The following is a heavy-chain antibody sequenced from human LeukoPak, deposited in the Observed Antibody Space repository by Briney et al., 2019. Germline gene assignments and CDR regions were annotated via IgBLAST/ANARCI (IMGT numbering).Heavy chain of an antibody. Sequence: GGSLRLSCAASGFTFDDYAMHWVRQAPGKGLEWVSGINWNSGSIGYADSVKGRFTISRDNAKNSLYLQMNSLRAEDTALYYCAKDRQWELLNGMDVWGQGTTVTVSS. CDR1: GFTFDDYA. D-gene: IGHD1-26*01. CDR3: AKDRQWELLNGMDV. J-gene: IGHJ6*02. CDR2: INWNSGSI. V-gene: IGHV3-9*01.